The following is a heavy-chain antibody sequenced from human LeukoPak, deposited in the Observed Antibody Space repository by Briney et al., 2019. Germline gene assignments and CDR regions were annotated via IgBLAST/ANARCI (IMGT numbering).Heavy chain of an antibody. CDR1: GGSISSYY. Sequence: PSETLSLTCTVSGGSISSYYWSWIRQPPGKGLEWIGYIYYSGSTNYNPSLKSRVTISVDTSKNQFSLKLSSMTAADTAVYYCARERAGDYGSFDYWGQGTLVTVSS. CDR2: IYYSGST. J-gene: IGHJ4*02. V-gene: IGHV4-59*01. D-gene: IGHD4-17*01. CDR3: ARERAGDYGSFDY.